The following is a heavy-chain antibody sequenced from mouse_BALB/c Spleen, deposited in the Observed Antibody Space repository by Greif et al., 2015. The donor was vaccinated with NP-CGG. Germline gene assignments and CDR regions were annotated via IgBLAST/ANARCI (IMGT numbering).Heavy chain of an antibody. Sequence: QVQLKESGAELARPGASVKLSCKASGYTFTSYWMQWVKQRPGQGLEWIGAIYPGDGDTRYTQKFKGKATLTADKSSSTAYMQLSSLASEDSAVYYCAREDYDYDRVDYWGQGTTLTVSS. CDR2: IYPGDGDT. J-gene: IGHJ2*01. D-gene: IGHD2-4*01. CDR3: AREDYDYDRVDY. CDR1: GYTFTSYW. V-gene: IGHV1-87*01.